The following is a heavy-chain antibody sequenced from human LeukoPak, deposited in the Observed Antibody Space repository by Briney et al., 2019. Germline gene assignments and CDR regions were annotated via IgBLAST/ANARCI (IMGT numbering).Heavy chain of an antibody. CDR1: GFTLSSNY. CDR3: ARAHCSGGSCYFFDY. V-gene: IGHV3-53*01. J-gene: IGHJ4*02. CDR2: ICTGGNT. D-gene: IGHD2-15*01. Sequence: PGGSLRLSCAASGFTLSSNYMTWVRQAPGKGLEWVSVICTGGNTNYAGSVKGRFTISRDNSKNTLYLQMNSLRDEDTAVYYCARAHCSGGSCYFFDYWGQGTLVTVSS.